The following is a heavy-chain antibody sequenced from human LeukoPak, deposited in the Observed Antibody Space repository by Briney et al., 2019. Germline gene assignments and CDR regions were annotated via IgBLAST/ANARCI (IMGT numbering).Heavy chain of an antibody. CDR2: ISGSGGST. Sequence: GGSLRLSCVASGFTFSSYAMSWVRQAPGKGLEWVSGISGSGGSTYYADSVKGRFTISRDTSKNTLYLQMNSLRAEDTAVYYCANSGNYYDSSGHDYWGQGPLVTVSS. J-gene: IGHJ4*02. CDR3: ANSGNYYDSSGHDY. CDR1: GFTFSSYA. V-gene: IGHV3-23*01. D-gene: IGHD3-22*01.